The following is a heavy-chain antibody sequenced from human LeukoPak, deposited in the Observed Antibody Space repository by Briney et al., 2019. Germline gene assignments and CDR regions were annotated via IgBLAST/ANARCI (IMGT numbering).Heavy chain of an antibody. J-gene: IGHJ4*02. CDR1: GDSVSSNSAA. CDR2: TYYRSKWYT. D-gene: IGHD5-18*01. Sequence: SQTLSLTCTISGDSVSSNSAAWNWIRQSPSRGLEWLGRTYYRSKWYTGYALSVKSRITINPDTSKNQFSLQLNSVTPEDTAVYYCARGYGYYFDYWGQGTLVTVSP. CDR3: ARGYGYYFDY. V-gene: IGHV6-1*01.